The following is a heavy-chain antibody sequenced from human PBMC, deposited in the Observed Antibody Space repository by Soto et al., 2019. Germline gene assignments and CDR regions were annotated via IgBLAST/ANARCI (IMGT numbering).Heavy chain of an antibody. CDR3: AKMTSPLWFGELPRPYYYYGMDV. CDR1: GCTCSSYG. V-gene: IGHV3-23*01. J-gene: IGHJ6*02. D-gene: IGHD3-10*01. Sequence: GVLKRLCWAAAGCTCSSYGMSWVLQTTGKGLEWVSAISGSGGSTYYADSVKGRFTISRDNSKNTLYLQMNSLRAEDTAVYYCAKMTSPLWFGELPRPYYYYGMDVWGQGTTVTVSS. CDR2: ISGSGGST.